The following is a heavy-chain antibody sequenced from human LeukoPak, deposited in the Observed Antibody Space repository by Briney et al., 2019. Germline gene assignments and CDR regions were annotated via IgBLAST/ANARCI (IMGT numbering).Heavy chain of an antibody. CDR1: EFTFSSYW. Sequence: GGSLRLSCAASEFTFSSYWMSWVRQAPGKGLEWVSVIYSGGSTYYADSVKGRFTISRDNSKNTLYLQMNSLRAEDTAVYYCARAPYSSGWYPLYYFDYWGQGTLVTVSS. J-gene: IGHJ4*02. CDR2: IYSGGST. CDR3: ARAPYSSGWYPLYYFDY. V-gene: IGHV3-53*01. D-gene: IGHD6-19*01.